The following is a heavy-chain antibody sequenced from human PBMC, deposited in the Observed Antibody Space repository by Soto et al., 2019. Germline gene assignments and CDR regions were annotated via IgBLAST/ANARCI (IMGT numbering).Heavy chain of an antibody. J-gene: IGHJ4*02. V-gene: IGHV3-21*01. CDR1: GFTFSSYS. Sequence: EVQLVESGGGLVKPGGSLRLSCAASGFTFSSYSMNWVRQAPGKGLEWVSSISSSSSYIYYADSVKGRYTISRDNAKNSLYLQMNSLRAEDTAVYYCARAVGDFWSGYYTDYWGQGTLVTVSS. CDR3: ARAVGDFWSGYYTDY. CDR2: ISSSSSYI. D-gene: IGHD3-3*01.